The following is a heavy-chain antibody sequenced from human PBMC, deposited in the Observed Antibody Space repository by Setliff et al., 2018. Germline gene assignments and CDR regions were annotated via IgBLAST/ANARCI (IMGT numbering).Heavy chain of an antibody. CDR1: GFTFSIYA. CDR3: ARIDATIFAATGPFDP. V-gene: IGHV3-23*03. D-gene: IGHD3-3*01. Sequence: PGGSLRLSCAASGFTFSIYAMTWVRQAPGKGLEWVSVIYSGDARTYYADSVKGRFTISRDNSKNSLYLQMSSLRDEDTAIYCCARIDATIFAATGPFDPWGQGTLVTVSS. J-gene: IGHJ5*02. CDR2: IYSGDART.